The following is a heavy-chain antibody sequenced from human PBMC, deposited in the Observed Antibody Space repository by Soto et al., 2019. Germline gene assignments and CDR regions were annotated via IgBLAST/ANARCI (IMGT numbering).Heavy chain of an antibody. CDR1: GYIFTSYG. J-gene: IGHJ4*02. D-gene: IGHD6-13*01. CDR2: ISAYNGNT. V-gene: IGHV1-18*01. CDR3: ARVPTSIAAAGTLDY. Sequence: ASVKVSCKASGYIFTSYGISWVRQAPGQGLEWMGWISAYNGNTNYAQKLQGRVTMTTDTSTSTAYMELRSLRSDDTAVYYCARVPTSIAAAGTLDYWGQGTLVTVSS.